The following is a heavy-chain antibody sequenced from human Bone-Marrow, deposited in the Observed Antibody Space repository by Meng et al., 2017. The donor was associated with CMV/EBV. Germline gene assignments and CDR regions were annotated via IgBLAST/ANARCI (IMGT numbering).Heavy chain of an antibody. CDR3: ASWGYCSSTSCYFGEYYYYGMDV. CDR1: GFTFSSYG. V-gene: IGHV3-30*02. CDR2: IRYDGSNK. D-gene: IGHD2-2*01. Sequence: GESLKISCVASGFTFSSYGMHWVRQAPGKGLEWVAFIRYDGSNKYYADSVKGRFTISRDNSKNTLYLQMNSLRDEDTAVYYCASWGYCSSTSCYFGEYYYYGMDVWGQGTTVTVSS. J-gene: IGHJ6*02.